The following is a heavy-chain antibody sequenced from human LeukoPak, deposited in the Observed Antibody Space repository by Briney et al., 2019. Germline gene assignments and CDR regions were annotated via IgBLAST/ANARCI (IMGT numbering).Heavy chain of an antibody. V-gene: IGHV1-18*01. J-gene: IGHJ3*02. D-gene: IGHD3-22*01. Sequence: ASVKVSCKASGYTFTSYGISWVRQAPGQGLEWMGWISACNGNTNYAQKLQGRVTMTTDTSTSTAYMELRSLRSDDTAVYYCARERYDSSGYNDAFDIWGQGTMVTVSS. CDR3: ARERYDSSGYNDAFDI. CDR1: GYTFTSYG. CDR2: ISACNGNT.